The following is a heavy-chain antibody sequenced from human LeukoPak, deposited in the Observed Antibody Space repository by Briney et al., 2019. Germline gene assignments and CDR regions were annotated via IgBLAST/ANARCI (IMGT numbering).Heavy chain of an antibody. D-gene: IGHD6-19*01. CDR2: IYYSGST. V-gene: IGHV4-39*07. CDR1: GGSISSSSYY. Sequence: SSETLSLTCTVSGGSISSSSYYWGWIRQPPGKGLEWIGSIYYSGSTYYNPSLKSRVTISVDTSKNQFSLKLSSVTAADTAVYYCARVIAVAGYFDYWGQGTLVTVSS. J-gene: IGHJ4*02. CDR3: ARVIAVAGYFDY.